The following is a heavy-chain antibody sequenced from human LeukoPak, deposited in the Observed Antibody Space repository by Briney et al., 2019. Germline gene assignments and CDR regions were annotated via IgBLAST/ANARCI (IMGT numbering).Heavy chain of an antibody. D-gene: IGHD1-26*01. CDR1: RFSFSTYT. J-gene: IGHJ3*02. CDR3: VRDSLANSMWDLLRFYAFDM. V-gene: IGHV3-21*01. Sequence: GGSLRLSCADSRFSFSTYTMNWVRQAPGKGLEWVSSISSGSKYTYYANSVQGRFTISRDNAKKTLYLQMNSLRAEDTAVYYCVRDSLANSMWDLLRFYAFDMWGLGTMVTVSS. CDR2: ISSGSKYT.